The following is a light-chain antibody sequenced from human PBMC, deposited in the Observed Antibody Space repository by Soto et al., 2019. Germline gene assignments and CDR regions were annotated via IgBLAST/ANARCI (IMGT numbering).Light chain of an antibody. CDR1: SSNIGAGYD. CDR2: GNS. CDR3: QPYDSSLRRV. Sequence: QSALTQPPSVSGSPGQSVTISCTWISSNIGAGYDVHWYQQLPGTAPKLLIYGNSNRPSGVPDRFSGSKSGTSASLAITGLQAEDEADYYCQPYDSSLRRVFGTGTKVTVL. J-gene: IGLJ1*01. V-gene: IGLV1-40*01.